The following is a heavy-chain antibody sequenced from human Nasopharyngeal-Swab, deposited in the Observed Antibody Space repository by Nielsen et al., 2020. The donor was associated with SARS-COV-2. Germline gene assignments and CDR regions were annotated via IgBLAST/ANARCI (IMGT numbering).Heavy chain of an antibody. Sequence: SETLSLTCAVYGGSFSGYYWSWIRQPPGKGLEWIGEINHSGSTNYNPSLKSRVTISVDTSKNQFSLKLSSVTAADTAVYYCARSWGLGVWGSYRYVWGYWCQGTLVTVSS. J-gene: IGHJ4*02. CDR3: ARSWGLGVWGSYRYVWGY. CDR2: INHSGST. CDR1: GGSFSGYY. V-gene: IGHV4-34*01. D-gene: IGHD3-16*02.